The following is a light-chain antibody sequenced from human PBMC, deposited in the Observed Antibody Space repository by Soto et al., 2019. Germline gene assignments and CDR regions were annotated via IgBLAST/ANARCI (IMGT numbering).Light chain of an antibody. J-gene: IGLJ2*01. CDR1: SSDVGGYNY. CDR2: DVS. V-gene: IGLV2-14*01. CDR3: SSYTSSSTVV. Sequence: QSALTQPASVSGSPGQSSTISCTGTSSDVGGYNYVSWYQQHPGKDPKLMIYDVSNRPSGVSNRFSGSKSGNTASLTISGLQAEDEADYYCSSYTSSSTVVFGGGTQLTVL.